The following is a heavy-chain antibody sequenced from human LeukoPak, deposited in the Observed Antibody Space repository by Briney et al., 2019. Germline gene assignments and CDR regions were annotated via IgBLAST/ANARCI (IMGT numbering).Heavy chain of an antibody. D-gene: IGHD3-22*01. J-gene: IGHJ4*02. V-gene: IGHV3-23*01. CDR1: GFAFSSFV. CDR2: ISESGGTT. Sequence: GGSLRLSRAASGFAFSSFVMTWVRQAPEKGLEWVSTISESGGTTYSADSAKSRYTISRDNAKNTLHPQMNGLRAEDTALYYFVGDWGYDSRVYWQNYFDSWGQGTLVTAYS. CDR3: VGDWGYDSRVYWQNYFDS.